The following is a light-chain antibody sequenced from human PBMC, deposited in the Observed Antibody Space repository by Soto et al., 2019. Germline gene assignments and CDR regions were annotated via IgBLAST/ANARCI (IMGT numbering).Light chain of an antibody. J-gene: IGKJ1*01. CDR3: QQTYSPPST. Sequence: DIQMTQSPTSLSASVGDRVTITCRASQSITIYLNWYQQQPGKAPRLLIYGASTLQTGVPSRFSGSGSMTDLTLSISVRQPEYFATCFFQQTYSPPSTFGQETKLDI. CDR1: QSITIY. CDR2: GAS. V-gene: IGKV1-39*01.